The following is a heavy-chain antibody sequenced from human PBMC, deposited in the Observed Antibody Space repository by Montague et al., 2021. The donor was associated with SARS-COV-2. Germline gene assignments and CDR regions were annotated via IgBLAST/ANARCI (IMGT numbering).Heavy chain of an antibody. CDR2: INHSGST. V-gene: IGHV4-34*01. Sequence: SETLSLTCAVYGGSFSGYYWSWIRQPPGKGLEWIGEINHSGSTNYNPSLKSRVTISMDTPKNQFSLKLSSVTAADTAVYYCARGVRQLGVRYYYYYIDVWDKGTPVTVSS. CDR3: ARGVRQLGVRYYYYYIDV. CDR1: GGSFSGYY. D-gene: IGHD6-6*01. J-gene: IGHJ6*03.